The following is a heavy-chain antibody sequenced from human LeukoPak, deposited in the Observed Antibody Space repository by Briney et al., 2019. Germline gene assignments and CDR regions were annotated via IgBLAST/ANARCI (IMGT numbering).Heavy chain of an antibody. CDR3: AREPESPVYYDILTGPVGNAFDI. J-gene: IGHJ3*02. CDR2: IKQDGSEK. CDR1: GFTFSSYW. Sequence: GGSLRLSCAASGFTFSSYWMSWVRQAPGKGLEWVANIKQDGSEKYYVDSVKGRFTISRDNAKNSLYLQMNSLRAEDTAVYYCAREPESPVYYDILTGPVGNAFDIWGQGTMVTVSS. D-gene: IGHD3-9*01. V-gene: IGHV3-7*01.